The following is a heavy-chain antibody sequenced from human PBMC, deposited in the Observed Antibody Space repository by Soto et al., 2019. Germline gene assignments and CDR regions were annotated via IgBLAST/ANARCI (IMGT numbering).Heavy chain of an antibody. D-gene: IGHD3-22*01. V-gene: IGHV4-59*01. Sequence: SETLSLTCTVSGDSISTFYWGWMRQSPGKELEWIGYVYYTGSTNYNPSLKSRVTISVDRSKNQFSLKLTSVNAADTAVYYCARGRTVRNYADDSSDYFYFFDYWGQGTQVTVSS. CDR3: ARGRTVRNYADDSSDYFYFFDY. CDR2: VYYTGST. J-gene: IGHJ4*02. CDR1: GDSISTFY.